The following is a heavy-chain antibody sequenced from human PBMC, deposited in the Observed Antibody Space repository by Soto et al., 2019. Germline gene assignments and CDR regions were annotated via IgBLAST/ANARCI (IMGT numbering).Heavy chain of an antibody. D-gene: IGHD5-18*01. CDR1: GESFSGYY. J-gene: IGHJ4*02. V-gene: IGHV4-34*01. Sequence: QVQLQQWGAGLLKPSETLSLTCGVYGESFSGYYWSWIRQPPGKGLEWIGEINHSGSTNYNPSLKSRVTISVDTSKNQFSLKLSSVTAAHTAVYYCARGWTQLWFKYYFDFWGQGTLVTVSS. CDR3: ARGWTQLWFKYYFDF. CDR2: INHSGST.